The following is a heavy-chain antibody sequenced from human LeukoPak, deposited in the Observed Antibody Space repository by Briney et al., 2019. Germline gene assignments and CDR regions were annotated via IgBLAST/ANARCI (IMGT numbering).Heavy chain of an antibody. D-gene: IGHD3-3*01. V-gene: IGHV1-2*02. Sequence: GSLKVSCKASGYTFTRYYMNWVRQSPGHGLKWLGWINPNSGGTYYAQKFQGRVTMTRDTSISTSYMELSRLRPDDTAVYYCATDTIFGVANPHSNFDYWGQGTLVTVSS. CDR3: ATDTIFGVANPHSNFDY. CDR2: INPNSGGT. J-gene: IGHJ4*02. CDR1: GYTFTRYY.